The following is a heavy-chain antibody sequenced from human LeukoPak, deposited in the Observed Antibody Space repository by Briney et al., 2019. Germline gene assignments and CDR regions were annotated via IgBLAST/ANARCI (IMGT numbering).Heavy chain of an antibody. Sequence: PGGSLRLSCAASGFTLSDYYMSWIRQTPGKGLEWVPYIGGSPGYTSYADSVKGRFTISRDNAKNSLYLQMNSLRAEDTAVYYCARGPQSLGWYFDLWGRGTLVTVSS. CDR2: IGGSPGYT. CDR1: GFTLSDYY. CDR3: ARGPQSLGWYFDL. D-gene: IGHD7-27*01. V-gene: IGHV3-11*05. J-gene: IGHJ2*01.